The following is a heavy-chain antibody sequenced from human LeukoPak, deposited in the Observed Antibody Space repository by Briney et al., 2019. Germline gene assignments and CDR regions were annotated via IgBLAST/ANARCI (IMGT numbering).Heavy chain of an antibody. CDR1: GGSFSGYY. CDR3: ARGKYSYGYRGGNDY. CDR2: INHSGST. Sequence: SETLSLTCAVYGGSFSGYYWSWIRQPPGKGLEWIGEINHSGSTNYNPSLKSRVTILVDTSKNQFSLKLSSVTAADTAVYYCARGKYSYGYRGGNDYWGQGTLVTVSS. V-gene: IGHV4-34*01. J-gene: IGHJ4*02. D-gene: IGHD5-18*01.